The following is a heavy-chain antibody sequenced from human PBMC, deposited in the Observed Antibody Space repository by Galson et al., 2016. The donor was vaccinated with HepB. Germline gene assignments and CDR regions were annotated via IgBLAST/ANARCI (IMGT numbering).Heavy chain of an antibody. Sequence: QSGAEVKKPGESLKISCEASGYIFTAYWIGWVRQMPGKGLEWMGSIYPDDSDSRYSPSFQGQVTISVDKSISTAYLQWSSLKASDTAMYYCARTMMTEYGLDVWGQGTTVTVSS. J-gene: IGHJ6*02. CDR2: IYPDDSDS. CDR3: ARTMMTEYGLDV. V-gene: IGHV5-51*01. D-gene: IGHD3-16*01. CDR1: GYIFTAYW.